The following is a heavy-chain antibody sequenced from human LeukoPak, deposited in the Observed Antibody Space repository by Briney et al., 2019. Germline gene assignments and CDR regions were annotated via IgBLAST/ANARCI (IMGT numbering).Heavy chain of an antibody. D-gene: IGHD3-22*01. Sequence: GGSLRLSCAASGFTVSSNYMSWVRQAPGKGLEWVSVIYSGGSTCYADSVKGRFTISRDNSKNTLYLQMNSLRAEDTAVYYCARDYYDSSGPNWFDPWGQGTLVTVSS. J-gene: IGHJ5*02. V-gene: IGHV3-53*01. CDR3: ARDYYDSSGPNWFDP. CDR2: IYSGGST. CDR1: GFTVSSNY.